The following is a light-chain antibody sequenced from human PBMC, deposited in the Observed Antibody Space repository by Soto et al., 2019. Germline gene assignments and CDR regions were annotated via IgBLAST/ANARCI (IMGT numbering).Light chain of an antibody. J-gene: IGKJ1*01. V-gene: IGKV3-20*01. Sequence: EIVLTQSPGTLSLSPGERAILSCRASQSVSVSSLAWYQQKPGQAPRRLIYGASSRATGIPDRFSGSGSGTDFTLTISRLEPEDFAVYYCHQYGSSVWTFGQGTKVDIK. CDR3: HQYGSSVWT. CDR2: GAS. CDR1: QSVSVSS.